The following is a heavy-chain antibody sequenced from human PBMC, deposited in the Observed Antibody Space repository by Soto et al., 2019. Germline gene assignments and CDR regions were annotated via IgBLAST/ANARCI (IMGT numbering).Heavy chain of an antibody. CDR3: ARDGDTATPHSFSYYGMDV. D-gene: IGHD5-18*01. V-gene: IGHV3-23*01. CDR2: ISGSGGST. J-gene: IGHJ6*02. Sequence: PGGSLRLSCAASGFTFSSYAMSWVRQAPGKGLEWVSAISGSGGSTYYADSGKGRFTISRDNSKNTLYLQMNSLRAEDTAVYYCARDGDTATPHSFSYYGMDVWGQGTTVTVSS. CDR1: GFTFSSYA.